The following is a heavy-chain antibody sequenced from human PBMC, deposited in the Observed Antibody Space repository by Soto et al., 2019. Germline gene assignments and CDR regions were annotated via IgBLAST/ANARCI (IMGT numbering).Heavy chain of an antibody. Sequence: PSETLSLTGTVSGGSISSGYYYWSWIRQPPGKGLEWIGYIYYIGSTYYNPSLKSRVTISVDTSKNQFSLKLSSVTAADTAVYYCARGGRVRAVNFDYLGQGTLVTVCS. D-gene: IGHD3-10*01. CDR3: ARGGRVRAVNFDY. CDR2: IYYIGST. J-gene: IGHJ4*02. V-gene: IGHV4-30-4*01. CDR1: GGSISSGYYY.